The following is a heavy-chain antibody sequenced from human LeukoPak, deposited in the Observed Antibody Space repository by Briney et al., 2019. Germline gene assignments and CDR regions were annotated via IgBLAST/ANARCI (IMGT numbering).Heavy chain of an antibody. CDR2: ISSSSSYI. Sequence: PGGSLRLSCAASGFTFSSYSMNWVRQAPGKGLEWVSSISSSSSYIYYADSVKGRFTISRDNAKNSLYLQMNSLRAEDTAVYYCARDRVGIAATDAFDIWGQGTMVTVSS. CDR1: GFTFSSYS. D-gene: IGHD2-15*01. CDR3: ARDRVGIAATDAFDI. V-gene: IGHV3-21*01. J-gene: IGHJ3*02.